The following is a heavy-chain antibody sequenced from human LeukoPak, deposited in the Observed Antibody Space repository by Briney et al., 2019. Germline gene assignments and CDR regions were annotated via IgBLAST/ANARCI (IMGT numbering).Heavy chain of an antibody. CDR2: ISGSGNSI. CDR3: AKGSAAARPYYFDY. Sequence: GGSLRLSCAASGFTFSSYVMSWVRQAPGKGLEWVSAISGSGNSIYYADSVKGRFTISRDNSKNTLYLQMNSLGAEDTAVYYCAKGSAAARPYYFDYGGQGTLVTVSS. D-gene: IGHD6-13*01. CDR1: GFTFSSYV. V-gene: IGHV3-23*01. J-gene: IGHJ4*02.